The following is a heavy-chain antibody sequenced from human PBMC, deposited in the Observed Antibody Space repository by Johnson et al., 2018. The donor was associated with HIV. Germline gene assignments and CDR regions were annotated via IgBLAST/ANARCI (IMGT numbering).Heavy chain of an antibody. D-gene: IGHD5-12*01. CDR1: GFTFNTYG. V-gene: IGHV3-30*02. J-gene: IGHJ3*02. CDR2: IRFDGSNK. Sequence: VQLVESGGGVVQPGGSLRLSCAASGFTFNTYGIHWVRQAPGKGLEWVAFIRFDGSNKYYVDSVKGRFTISRDNAKNSLYLQMNSLRAEDTAVYYCAREGLPHAFDIWGQGTMVTVSS. CDR3: AREGLPHAFDI.